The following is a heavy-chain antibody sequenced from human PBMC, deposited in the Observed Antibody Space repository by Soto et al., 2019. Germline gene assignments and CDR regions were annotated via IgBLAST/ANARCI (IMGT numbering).Heavy chain of an antibody. CDR2: IAHSGTT. V-gene: IGHV4-34*01. J-gene: IGHJ6*04. Sequence: SETLSLTCAVHGASFSCYYWSWVRQAPRTGLEWIGEIAHSGTTNYSPSLKRRVTISVDTSKNHVFLSLGSVTAADTGVYYSARVSCSGGSCYLTSRYNYYVMDVWGNGTTVAVSS. CDR1: GASFSCYY. CDR3: ARVSCSGGSCYLTSRYNYYVMDV. D-gene: IGHD2-15*01.